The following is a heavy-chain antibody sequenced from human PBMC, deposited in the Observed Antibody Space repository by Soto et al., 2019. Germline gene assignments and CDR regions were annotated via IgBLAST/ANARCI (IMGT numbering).Heavy chain of an antibody. D-gene: IGHD1-1*01. J-gene: IGHJ5*02. CDR3: AAVLAPTDPYNWFEP. CDR2: IVVGSFNT. V-gene: IGHV1-58*02. Sequence: QIQLVQFGPEVRKPGTPVKVSCKASGFTFSSWGIHWVRQARGHRLEWIGWIVVGSFNTNYVHKFQERVTITRDVSTNTAYMELTSLRSDDTAVYSCAAVLAPTDPYNWFEPWGQGTLVTVSS. CDR1: GFTFSSWG.